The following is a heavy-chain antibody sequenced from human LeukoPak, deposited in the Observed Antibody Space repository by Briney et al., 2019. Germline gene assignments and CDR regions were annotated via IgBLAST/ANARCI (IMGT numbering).Heavy chain of an antibody. Sequence: GGSLRLSCAASGFTVSSNYMSWVRQAPGKGLEWVSVIYSGGSTYYADSVKGRFTISRDNSKNTLYLQMNSLRAEDTALYYCAKDMLVGALDYWGQGTLVTVSS. CDR1: GFTVSSNY. V-gene: IGHV3-53*05. CDR3: AKDMLVGALDY. J-gene: IGHJ4*02. D-gene: IGHD1-26*01. CDR2: IYSGGST.